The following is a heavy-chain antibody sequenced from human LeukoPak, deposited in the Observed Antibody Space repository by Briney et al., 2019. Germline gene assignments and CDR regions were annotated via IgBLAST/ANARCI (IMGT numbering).Heavy chain of an antibody. CDR3: TRGTIVGATGNFDY. Sequence: VASVKVSCKPSEYTFTDYYLHWVRQAPGQGLEWMGRINPVNGGTHFAQKFQDRVTITRDTSITTAYMELSSLRSDDTAVYYCTRGTIVGATGNFDYWGQGTLVTVSS. J-gene: IGHJ4*02. V-gene: IGHV1-2*06. CDR2: INPVNGGT. CDR1: EYTFTDYY. D-gene: IGHD1-26*01.